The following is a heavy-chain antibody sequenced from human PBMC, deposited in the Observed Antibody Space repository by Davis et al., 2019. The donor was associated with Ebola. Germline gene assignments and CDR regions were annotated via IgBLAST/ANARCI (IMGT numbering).Heavy chain of an antibody. V-gene: IGHV1-18*01. D-gene: IGHD1-20*01. CDR2: ISVYNGNT. CDR3: ARAEYNWNYFAY. Sequence: ASVKVSCKASGYTFTSYGISWVRQAPAQGLEWMGWISVYNGNTNYAQKLQGRVTMTTDTSTSTAYMELRSLRSDDTAVYYCARAEYNWNYFAYWGQGTLVTVSS. CDR1: GYTFTSYG. J-gene: IGHJ4*02.